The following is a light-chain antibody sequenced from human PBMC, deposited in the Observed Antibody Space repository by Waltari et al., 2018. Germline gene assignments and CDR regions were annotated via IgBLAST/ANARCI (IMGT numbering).Light chain of an antibody. CDR2: GTS. CDR3: QQYDDSIS. Sequence: VLTQSPGTVYLSPGERATLSCRASQRAISPYLALYQQKPGQAPRLLIFGTSSRATGIPDKYSCNVSGTDFTLTISRLEPEDFAMYYCQQYDDSISFGGGTRVEIK. V-gene: IGKV3-20*01. J-gene: IGKJ4*01. CDR1: QRAISPY.